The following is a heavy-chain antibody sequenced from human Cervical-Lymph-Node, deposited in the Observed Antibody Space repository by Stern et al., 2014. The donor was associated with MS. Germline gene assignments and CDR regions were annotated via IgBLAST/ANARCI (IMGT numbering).Heavy chain of an antibody. CDR2: IYPDASDT. Sequence: EVQLVESGAEVKKPGESLKISCKLSGYSFTIYYIAWVRQMPGKGLEWMGVIYPDASDTTYSPSFQGQVTISADKSITTAYLQWSSLRASDTAMYYCARHVQGFDYWGQGTLVTVSS. V-gene: IGHV5-51*01. CDR1: GYSFTIYY. CDR3: ARHVQGFDY. J-gene: IGHJ4*02.